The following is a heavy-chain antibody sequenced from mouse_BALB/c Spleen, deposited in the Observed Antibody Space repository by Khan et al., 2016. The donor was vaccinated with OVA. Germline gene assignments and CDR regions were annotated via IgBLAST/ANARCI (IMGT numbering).Heavy chain of an antibody. Sequence: VQLQQSGPELVKPGASVRISCKASGYTFTSYYIHWVKQRPGQGLEWIGWIYPGNVNTGYNEKFKGKATLAADKSSSTAYMQLSSLTSEDSAVLYCAGWGGNIPSYAMDYWGQGTTVTVSS. CDR2: IYPGNVNT. V-gene: IGHV1S56*01. CDR1: GYTFTSYY. CDR3: AGWGGNIPSYAMDY. J-gene: IGHJ4*01.